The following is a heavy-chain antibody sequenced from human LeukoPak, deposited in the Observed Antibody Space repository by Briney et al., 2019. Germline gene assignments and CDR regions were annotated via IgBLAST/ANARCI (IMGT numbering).Heavy chain of an antibody. V-gene: IGHV3-23*01. CDR3: AKDAAGPEY. CDR1: GLTFSDYS. D-gene: IGHD6-13*01. CDR2: ISAGGGST. J-gene: IGHJ4*02. Sequence: GSLRLSCAASGLTFSDYSMTWVRQAPGKGLFWVSGISAGGGSTYYAVSVKGRFSISRDNSRNTLYLQMNSLRAEDTAVYYCAKDAAGPEYWGQGTLVTVSS.